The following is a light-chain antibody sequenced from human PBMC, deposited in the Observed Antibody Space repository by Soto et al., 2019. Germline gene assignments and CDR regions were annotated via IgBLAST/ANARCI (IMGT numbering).Light chain of an antibody. CDR3: QQRSNCPVT. V-gene: IGKV3-11*01. CDR2: DAS. J-gene: IGKJ5*01. CDR1: QSVSIL. Sequence: EIVMTQSPATLSVSQGARATLSCRASQSVSILLAWYQQKPGQAPRLLIYDASNRATGIPARCCGSGAGTNFTLTIISLEPEDFAVYYCQQRSNCPVTFGQGTRLEIK.